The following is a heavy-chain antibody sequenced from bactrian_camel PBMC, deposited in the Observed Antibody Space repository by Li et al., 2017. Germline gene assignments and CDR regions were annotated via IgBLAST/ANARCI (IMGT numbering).Heavy chain of an antibody. D-gene: IGHD6*01. CDR1: GYTLPMN. Sequence: GGSVQAGGSLRLSCVASGYTLPMNMGWFRRLPGQEREGVAAIAGDGRTNYADSVKGRFTISRDNAKNTLYLQMNNLKREDTGMYYCAAWAYSVCTVATGLAMNHWWGQGTQVTVS. CDR2: IAGDGRT. J-gene: IGHJ4*01. V-gene: IGHV3S53*01. CDR3: AAWAYSVCTVATGLAMNHW.